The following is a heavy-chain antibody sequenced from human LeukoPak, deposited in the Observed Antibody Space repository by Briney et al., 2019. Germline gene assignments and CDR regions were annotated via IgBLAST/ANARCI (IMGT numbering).Heavy chain of an antibody. V-gene: IGHV4-38-2*02. D-gene: IGHD4-11*01. Sequence: SETLSLTCSVSGYSISGGYYWAWIRLTPGKGLEWIGSIYHSGSLYYNPSLRSRVTISVDTSKNQFSPKVNSMTAADTAVYYCARPTSSNYAGFFYDFWSQGTLVTVSS. CDR2: IYHSGSL. J-gene: IGHJ4*02. CDR1: GYSISGGYY. CDR3: ARPTSSNYAGFFYDF.